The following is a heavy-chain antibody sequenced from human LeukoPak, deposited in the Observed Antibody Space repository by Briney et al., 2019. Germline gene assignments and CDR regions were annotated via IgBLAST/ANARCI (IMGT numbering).Heavy chain of an antibody. Sequence: GGSLRLSCAASGFTFSSYAMSWVRQAPGKGLEWVSAFSGSGGSTYYADSVKGRFTIAGDNSKNTLYLQMNSLRAEDTGVYYCAKTITGTTNDAFDIWGQGTMVTVSS. V-gene: IGHV3-23*01. CDR3: AKTITGTTNDAFDI. CDR1: GFTFSSYA. D-gene: IGHD1-20*01. J-gene: IGHJ3*02. CDR2: FSGSGGST.